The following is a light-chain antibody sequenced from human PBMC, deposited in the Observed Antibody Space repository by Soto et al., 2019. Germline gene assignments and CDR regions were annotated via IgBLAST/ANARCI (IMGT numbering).Light chain of an antibody. CDR3: CSYAGSYTLWV. Sequence: QSALTQPRSGSGSPGQSVTISCTGTSSDVGAYNYVSWYQQHPGKAPKLIIYDVTKRPSGVPDRFSGSKSGNTASLTISGRQADDEADYYCCSYAGSYTLWVFGGGTKLTVL. CDR1: SSDVGAYNY. J-gene: IGLJ3*02. CDR2: DVT. V-gene: IGLV2-11*01.